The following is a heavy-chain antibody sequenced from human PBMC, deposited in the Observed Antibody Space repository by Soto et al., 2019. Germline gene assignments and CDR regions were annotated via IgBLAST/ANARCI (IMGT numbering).Heavy chain of an antibody. Sequence: HPGGTLRLSCAASRFTFSSYGMHWVRQAPGKGLEWVAVISYDGSNKYYADSVKGRFTISRDNSKNTLYLQMNSLRAEDTAVYYCAKVRLLPYGMDVWGQGTRVTVSS. CDR2: ISYDGSNK. V-gene: IGHV3-30*18. CDR1: RFTFSSYG. J-gene: IGHJ6*02. CDR3: AKVRLLPYGMDV. D-gene: IGHD3-22*01.